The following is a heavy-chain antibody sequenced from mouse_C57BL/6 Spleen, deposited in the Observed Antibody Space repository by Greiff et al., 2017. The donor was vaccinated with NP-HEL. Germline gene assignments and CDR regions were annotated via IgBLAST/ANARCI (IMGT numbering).Heavy chain of an antibody. V-gene: IGHV1-26*01. D-gene: IGHD1-1*01. CDR3: ARNGYYGSSLWFAY. J-gene: IGHJ3*01. CDR2: INPNNGGT. Sequence: VQLQQSGPELVKPGASVKISCKASGYTFTDYYMNWVKQSHGKSLEWIGDINPNNGGTSYNQKFKGKATLTVDKSSSTAYMELRSLTSEDSAVYYCARNGYYGSSLWFAYWGQGTLVTVSA. CDR1: GYTFTDYY.